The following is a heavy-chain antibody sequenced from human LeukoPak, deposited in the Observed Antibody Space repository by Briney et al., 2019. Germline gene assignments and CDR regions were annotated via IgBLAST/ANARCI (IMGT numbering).Heavy chain of an antibody. CDR1: GYTLTELS. D-gene: IGHD3-16*01. V-gene: IGHV1-24*01. CDR2: FDPEDGET. J-gene: IGHJ4*02. CDR3: ATGIGREGTFRGQLDY. Sequence: ASVNVSCKVSGYTLTELSMHWVRQAPGKGREWMGGFDPEDGETIYAQKFQGRVTMTEDTSTDTAYMELSSLRSEDTAVYYCATGIGREGTFRGQLDYWGQGTLVTVSS.